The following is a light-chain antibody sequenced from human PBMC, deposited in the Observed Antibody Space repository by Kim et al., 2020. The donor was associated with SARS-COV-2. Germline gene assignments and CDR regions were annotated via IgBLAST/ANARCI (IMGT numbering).Light chain of an antibody. CDR1: SSKIGSNT. V-gene: IGLV1-44*01. CDR3: AAWDDSLNGSVV. J-gene: IGLJ2*01. Sequence: QSVLTQPPPASGTPGQRVTIPCSGSSSKIGSNTVNWYQQLPGTAPKLLLYSNNQRPSGVPDRFSGPKSGTSASLAISGLQSEDEADYYCAAWDDSLNGSVVFGGGTQLTVL. CDR2: SNN.